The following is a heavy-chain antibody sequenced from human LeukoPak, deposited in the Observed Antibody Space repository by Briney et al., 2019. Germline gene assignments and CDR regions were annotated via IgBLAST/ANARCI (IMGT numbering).Heavy chain of an antibody. V-gene: IGHV4-34*01. J-gene: IGHJ5*01. CDR3: ARGSYGDYDNWLDC. CDR2: INHSGRT. Sequence: PSETLSLTCAVYGGSFSGYHWTWIRQPPGKGLEWIGEINHSGRTKYNPSLKSRVTISSDTSKNQVSLKLSSVTAADTAVYYCARGSYGDYDNWLDCWGQGTLVTVSS. D-gene: IGHD4-17*01. CDR1: GGSFSGYH.